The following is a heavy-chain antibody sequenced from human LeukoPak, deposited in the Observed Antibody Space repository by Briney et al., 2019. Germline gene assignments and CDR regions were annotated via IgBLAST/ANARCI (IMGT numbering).Heavy chain of an antibody. V-gene: IGHV3-64*02. Sequence: GGSLRPSCAASGFTFRTYALHWVRQAPGKGLEYVSAISTNGDSTYYADSVKGRFTISRDNSKNTLFLQMGSLRADDMAVYYCARWGSTSCYDYWGQGTLVTVSS. CDR2: ISTNGDST. D-gene: IGHD2-2*01. CDR3: ARWGSTSCYDY. J-gene: IGHJ4*02. CDR1: GFTFRTYA.